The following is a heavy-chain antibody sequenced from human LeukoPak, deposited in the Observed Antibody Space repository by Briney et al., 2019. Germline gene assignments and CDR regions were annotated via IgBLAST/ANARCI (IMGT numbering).Heavy chain of an antibody. CDR2: IYSGGNT. CDR3: ARDESFYGSGRYY. CDR1: GFTVSSNY. D-gene: IGHD3-10*01. Sequence: GGSLRLSCAASGFTVSSNYMSWVRQAPGKGLEWVSVIYSGGNTYYADSVKGRFTISRDNSKNTLYLQMNSLRAEDTAVYYCARDESFYGSGRYYWGQGTLVTVSS. J-gene: IGHJ4*02. V-gene: IGHV3-53*01.